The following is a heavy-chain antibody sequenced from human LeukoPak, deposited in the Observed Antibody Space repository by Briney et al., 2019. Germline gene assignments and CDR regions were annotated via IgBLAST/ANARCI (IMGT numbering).Heavy chain of an antibody. Sequence: GRSLRLSCAASGFTFSSYAMHWVRQAPGKGLEWVAVISYDGSNKYYADSVKGRFTISRDNSKNTLYLQMNSLRAEDTAVYYCARVLRIAAAGLDYWGQGTLVTVSS. CDR2: ISYDGSNK. J-gene: IGHJ4*02. CDR3: ARVLRIAAAGLDY. D-gene: IGHD6-13*01. V-gene: IGHV3-30-3*01. CDR1: GFTFSSYA.